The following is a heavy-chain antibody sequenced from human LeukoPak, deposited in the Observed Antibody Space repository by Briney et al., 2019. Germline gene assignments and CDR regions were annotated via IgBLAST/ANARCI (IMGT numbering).Heavy chain of an antibody. D-gene: IGHD6-19*01. V-gene: IGHV3-48*01. Sequence: GGSLRLSCAASGFIFRSYSMNWVRQAPGKGLEWVSYISGGSTTIYYADSVKGRFTISRDNSKNTLYLQMNSLRPEDTALYYCARTLAVAGPYFDYWGQGTLVTVSS. CDR3: ARTLAVAGPYFDY. CDR1: GFIFRSYS. J-gene: IGHJ4*02. CDR2: ISGGSTTI.